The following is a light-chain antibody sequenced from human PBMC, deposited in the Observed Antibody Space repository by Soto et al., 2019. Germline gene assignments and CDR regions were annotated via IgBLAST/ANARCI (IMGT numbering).Light chain of an antibody. J-gene: IGKJ1*01. V-gene: IGKV1-39*01. CDR2: AAS. CDR1: QSISSY. CDR3: QHYNSYSEA. Sequence: ASQSISSYLNWYQQKKGKAPKXXIYAASSLQSGVPSRFSGSGSGTDFNLTISRLQAEDSATYYCQHYNSYSEAFGQGTQLDIK.